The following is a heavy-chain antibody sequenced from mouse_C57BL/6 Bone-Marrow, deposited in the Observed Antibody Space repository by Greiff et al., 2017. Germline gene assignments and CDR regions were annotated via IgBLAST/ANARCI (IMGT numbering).Heavy chain of an antibody. CDR2: IDPEDGDT. CDR1: GFNIKDYY. Sequence: EVQLQQSGAELVRPGASVKLSCTASGFNIKDYYMHWVKQRPEQGLEWTGRIDPEDGDTEYAPKFQGKATMTADTSSNTAYLQLSSLTSEDTAVYYCTLYGPNWYFDVWGTGTTVTVSS. CDR3: TLYGPNWYFDV. D-gene: IGHD1-1*01. V-gene: IGHV14-1*01. J-gene: IGHJ1*03.